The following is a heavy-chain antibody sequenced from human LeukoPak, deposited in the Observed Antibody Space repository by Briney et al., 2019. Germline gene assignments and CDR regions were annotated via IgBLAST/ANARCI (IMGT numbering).Heavy chain of an antibody. J-gene: IGHJ4*02. V-gene: IGHV3-48*03. CDR3: AKLVGYHFDY. CDR1: GFTFSSYE. Sequence: GGSLRLSCAASGFTFSSYEMNWVRQAPGKGLEWVSYISSSGTTIYYADSVKGRFTISRDNARNSLHLQMNSLRAEDTAVYFCAKLVGYHFDYWGQGTLVTVSS. CDR2: ISSSGTTI. D-gene: IGHD1-26*01.